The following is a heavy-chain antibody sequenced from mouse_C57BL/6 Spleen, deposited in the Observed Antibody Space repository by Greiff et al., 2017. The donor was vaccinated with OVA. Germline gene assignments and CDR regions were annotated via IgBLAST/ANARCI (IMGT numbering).Heavy chain of an antibody. V-gene: IGHV1-39*01. J-gene: IGHJ1*03. CDR3: AEGELGRDWYFDV. CDR2: LNPNYGTT. CDR1: GYSFTDYN. Sequence: EVQLQQSGPELVKPGASVKISCKASGYSFTDYNMNWVKQSNGKSLEWIGVLNPNYGTTSSTQKFKGKATLTVDQSSSTAYMQLNSLTSEDSAVYYFAEGELGRDWYFDVWGTGTTVAVAS. D-gene: IGHD4-1*01.